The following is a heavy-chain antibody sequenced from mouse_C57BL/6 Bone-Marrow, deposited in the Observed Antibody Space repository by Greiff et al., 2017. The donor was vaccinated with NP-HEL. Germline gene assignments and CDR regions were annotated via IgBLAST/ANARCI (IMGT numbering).Heavy chain of an antibody. D-gene: IGHD1-1*01. CDR1: GYTFTSYW. Sequence: QVQLQQPGAELVKPGASVKLSCKASGYTFTSYWMHWVKQRPGRGLEWIGRIDPNSGGTKYNEKFKGKATLTVDKPSSTAYMQLSSLTSEDSAVYYGARWVRSSYGKYYAMDYWGQGTSVTVSS. CDR2: IDPNSGGT. J-gene: IGHJ4*01. CDR3: ARWVRSSYGKYYAMDY. V-gene: IGHV1-72*01.